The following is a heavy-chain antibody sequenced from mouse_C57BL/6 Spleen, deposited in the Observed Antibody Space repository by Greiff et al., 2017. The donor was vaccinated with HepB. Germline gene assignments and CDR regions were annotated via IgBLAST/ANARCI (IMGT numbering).Heavy chain of an antibody. CDR2: ISDGGSYT. CDR3: ARDDDGNPFDY. CDR1: GFTFSSYA. J-gene: IGHJ2*01. V-gene: IGHV5-4*01. Sequence: EVQLVESGGGLVKPGGSLKLSCAASGFTFSSYAMSWVRQTPEKRLEWVATISDGGSYTYYPDNVKGRFTISRDNAKNNLYLQMSHLKSEDTAMYYCARDDDGNPFDYWGQGTTLTVSS. D-gene: IGHD2-1*01.